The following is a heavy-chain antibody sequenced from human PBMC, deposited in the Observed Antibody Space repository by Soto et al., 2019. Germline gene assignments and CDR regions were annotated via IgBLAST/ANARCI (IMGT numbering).Heavy chain of an antibody. J-gene: IGHJ6*02. CDR3: SKDRAAAGPFYYYYYGMDV. D-gene: IGHD6-13*01. V-gene: IGHV3-43*01. CDR2: ISWDGGST. CDR1: GFTFDDYT. Sequence: SGGSLRLSCAASGFTFDDYTMHWVRQAPGNGLEWVSLISWDGGSTYYADSVKGRFTITRDNSKNSLYLQMNSLRTEDTALYYYSKDRAAAGPFYYYYYGMDVWAQGTTVTVSS.